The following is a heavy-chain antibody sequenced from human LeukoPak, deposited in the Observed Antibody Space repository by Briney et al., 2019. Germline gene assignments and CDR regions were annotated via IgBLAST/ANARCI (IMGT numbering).Heavy chain of an antibody. V-gene: IGHV4-30-4*01. D-gene: IGHD3-3*01. CDR3: ARVNYDFWSGAQYYFDY. CDR1: GGSISSGDYY. Sequence: SQTLSLTCTVSGGSISSGDYYWSWIRQPPGKGLEWIGYTYYSGSTYYNPSLKSRVTISVDTSKNQFSLRLSSVTAADTAVYYCARVNYDFWSGAQYYFDYWGQGTLVTVSS. J-gene: IGHJ4*02. CDR2: TYYSGST.